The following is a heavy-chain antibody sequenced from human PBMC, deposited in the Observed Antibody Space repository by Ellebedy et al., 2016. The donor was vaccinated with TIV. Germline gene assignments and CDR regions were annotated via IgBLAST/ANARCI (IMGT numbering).Heavy chain of an antibody. V-gene: IGHV1-24*01. CDR2: FDPEDGET. CDR3: ATDLEGGTRYDILSDAFDI. Sequence: AASVKVSCKVSGYTLTELSMHWVRQAPGKGLEWMGGFDPEDGETIYAQKFQGRVTMTEDTSTDTAYMELSSLRSEDTAVYYCATDLEGGTRYDILSDAFDIWGQGTMVTVSS. D-gene: IGHD3-9*01. J-gene: IGHJ3*02. CDR1: GYTLTELS.